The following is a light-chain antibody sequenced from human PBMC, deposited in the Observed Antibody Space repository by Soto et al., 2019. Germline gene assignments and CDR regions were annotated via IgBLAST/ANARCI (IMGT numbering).Light chain of an antibody. V-gene: IGKV1-27*01. Sequence: DIQMTQSPSSLSASVGDRVTITCRASQGISSYLAWYQQKPGKVPKLLIYAASTLQSGVPSRVSGSGSGTDFTLTISSLQPEDVATYYCQEYNSAPFTFGPGTKVDIK. CDR3: QEYNSAPFT. J-gene: IGKJ3*01. CDR2: AAS. CDR1: QGISSY.